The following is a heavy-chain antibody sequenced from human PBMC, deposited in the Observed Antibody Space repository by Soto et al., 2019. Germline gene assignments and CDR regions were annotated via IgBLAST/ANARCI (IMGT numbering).Heavy chain of an antibody. CDR1: GFTFTTYA. D-gene: IGHD2-15*01. CDR3: ARDQCCGGGRSCYYFDF. J-gene: IGHJ4*02. V-gene: IGHV3-30*04. Sequence: QVQLVESGGGVVQPGRSLRLSCAASGFTFTTYAIHWVRQAPGKGLEWVAVISNDGRGKYYADSVKGRFTISRDNSKNTLYLQMNSLRSDDTAVYYCARDQCCGGGRSCYYFDFWGQGTLVTVSS. CDR2: ISNDGRGK.